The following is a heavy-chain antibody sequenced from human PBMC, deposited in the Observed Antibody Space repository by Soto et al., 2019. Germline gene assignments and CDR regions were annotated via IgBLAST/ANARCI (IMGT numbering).Heavy chain of an antibody. D-gene: IGHD3-3*01. V-gene: IGHV2-5*02. CDR3: AHASYYDFWSGYYTPRGYGMDV. Sequence: SGPTLVNPTQTLTLTCTFSGFSLSTSGVGVGWIRQPPGKALEWLALIYWDDDKRYSPSLKSRLTITKDTSKNQVVLTMTNMEPVDTATYYCAHASYYDFWSGYYTPRGYGMDVWGQGTTVTVSS. J-gene: IGHJ6*02. CDR2: IYWDDDK. CDR1: GFSLSTSGVG.